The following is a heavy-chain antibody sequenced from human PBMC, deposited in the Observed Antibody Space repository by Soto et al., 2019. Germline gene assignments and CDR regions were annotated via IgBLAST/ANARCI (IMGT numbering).Heavy chain of an antibody. CDR2: ISAYNGNT. D-gene: IGHD6-19*01. CDR1: GYTFTSYG. Sequence: ASVNVSCKASGYTFTSYGISWVRQAPGQGLEWMGWISAYNGNTNYAQKLQGRVTMTTDTSTSTAYMELRSLRSDDTAVYYCARGNSSGWPPLYAFDIWGQGTMVTVSS. V-gene: IGHV1-18*01. CDR3: ARGNSSGWPPLYAFDI. J-gene: IGHJ3*02.